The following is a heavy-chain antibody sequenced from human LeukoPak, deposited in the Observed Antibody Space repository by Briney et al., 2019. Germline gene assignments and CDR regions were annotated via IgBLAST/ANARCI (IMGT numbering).Heavy chain of an antibody. CDR3: ARGQTSGYYYYYMDV. CDR2: IIPIFATT. V-gene: IGHV1-69*13. Sequence: ASVKVSCKASGGTFSSYAISWVRQAPGQGLEWMGGIIPIFATTNYAQKFQGRVTITADESTSTAYMELSSLRSEDTAVYYCARGQTSGYYYYYMDVWGKGTTVTVSS. CDR1: GGTFSSYA. J-gene: IGHJ6*03.